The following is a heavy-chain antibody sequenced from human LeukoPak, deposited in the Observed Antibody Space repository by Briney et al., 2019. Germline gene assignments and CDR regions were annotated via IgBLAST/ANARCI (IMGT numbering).Heavy chain of an antibody. CDR2: IKHDGSED. CDR1: GFTFSNYW. Sequence: GGSLRLSCAASGFTFSNYWMTWVRQAPGKGLEWVANIKHDGSEDYYLDSVKGRFTISRDNAKSSMWLQMNSLRAEDTAVYYCAKTSYSSGWPRRPFDYWGQGTLVTVSS. V-gene: IGHV3-7*03. D-gene: IGHD6-19*01. J-gene: IGHJ4*02. CDR3: AKTSYSSGWPRRPFDY.